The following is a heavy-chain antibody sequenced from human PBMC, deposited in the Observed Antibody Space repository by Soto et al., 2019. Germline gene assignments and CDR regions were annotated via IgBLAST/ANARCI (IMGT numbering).Heavy chain of an antibody. Sequence: QVQLQESGPGLVKPSQTLSLTCTVSGGSISSGGYCWSWIRQHPGKGLEWIGYIFYSGSTSYNPSLKRRLTISVDTSKNQFSLKLNSVTAADTAVYYCARGGGGYDYIWGSYRYSEFDYWGQGTLVTVSS. D-gene: IGHD3-16*02. V-gene: IGHV4-31*03. J-gene: IGHJ4*02. CDR2: IFYSGST. CDR3: ARGGGGYDYIWGSYRYSEFDY. CDR1: GGSISSGGYC.